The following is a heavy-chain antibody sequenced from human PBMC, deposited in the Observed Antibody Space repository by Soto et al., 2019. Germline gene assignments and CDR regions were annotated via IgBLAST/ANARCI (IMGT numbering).Heavy chain of an antibody. Sequence: GGSLRLSCEASGFAFSSYAMHWVRQAPGKGLEWVGVISYDGNYIYYADSVKGRFTISRDNSKNTLYVQVNSLRPEDTAVYYCAKGILSATIGPYAMDVWGQGTTVTVSS. V-gene: IGHV3-30*18. J-gene: IGHJ6*02. D-gene: IGHD3-16*01. CDR1: GFAFSSYA. CDR2: ISYDGNYI. CDR3: AKGILSATIGPYAMDV.